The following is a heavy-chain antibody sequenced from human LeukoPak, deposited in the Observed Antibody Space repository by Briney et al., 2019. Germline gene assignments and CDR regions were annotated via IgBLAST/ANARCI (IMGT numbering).Heavy chain of an antibody. CDR1: GGSISSYY. CDR2: IYYSGST. V-gene: IGHV4-59*01. D-gene: IGHD3-9*01. J-gene: IGHJ4*02. Sequence: SETLSLTCTVSGGSISSYYWSWIRQPPGKGLEWIGYIYYSGSTNYNPSLKSRVTISVDTSKNQFSLKLSSVTAADTAVYYCARDTSYYDILTGFHNPGYLDYWAREPWSPSPQ. CDR3: ARDTSYYDILTGFHNPGYLDY.